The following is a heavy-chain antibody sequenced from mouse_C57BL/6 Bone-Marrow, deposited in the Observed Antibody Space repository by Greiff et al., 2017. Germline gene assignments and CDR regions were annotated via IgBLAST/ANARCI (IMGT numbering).Heavy chain of an antibody. D-gene: IGHD2-1*01. CDR2: IYPRSGNT. CDR3: AREDYYGNYRYYFDY. Sequence: VKLMESGAELARPGASVKLSCKASGYTFTSYGISWVKQRTGQGLEWIGEIYPRSGNTYYNEKFKGKATLTADKSSSTAYMELRSLTSEDSAVYFCAREDYYGNYRYYFDYWGQGTTLTVSS. V-gene: IGHV1-81*01. J-gene: IGHJ2*01. CDR1: GYTFTSYG.